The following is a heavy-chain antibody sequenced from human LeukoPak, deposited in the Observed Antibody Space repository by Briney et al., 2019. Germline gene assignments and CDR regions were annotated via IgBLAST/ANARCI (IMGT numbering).Heavy chain of an antibody. D-gene: IGHD5-12*01. Sequence: GGSLRLSCAASGFTFSSYGMYWVRQAPGKGLEWVAFIRYDGSNKYYADSVKGRFTVSRDNSKNTLYLQVKSLRAEDTAVYYCAKGGGYEAQYYYYYLDVWGKGTTVTISS. CDR2: IRYDGSNK. J-gene: IGHJ6*03. CDR3: AKGGGYEAQYYYYYLDV. V-gene: IGHV3-30*02. CDR1: GFTFSSYG.